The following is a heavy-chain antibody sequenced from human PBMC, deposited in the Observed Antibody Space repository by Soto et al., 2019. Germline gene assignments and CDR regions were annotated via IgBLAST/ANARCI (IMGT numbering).Heavy chain of an antibody. Sequence: QSGGSLRLSCAASGFTFTSYDMIWVRQAPGKGLEWVSSTSGGGESIYYADSVKGRFSISRDNSRDTLFLQMNSLRAEDTAVYYCAKEADSGRPLWITFWGQGTLVTVS. J-gene: IGHJ4*02. D-gene: IGHD5-12*01. CDR3: AKEADSGRPLWITF. CDR1: GFTFTSYD. V-gene: IGHV3-23*01. CDR2: TSGGGESI.